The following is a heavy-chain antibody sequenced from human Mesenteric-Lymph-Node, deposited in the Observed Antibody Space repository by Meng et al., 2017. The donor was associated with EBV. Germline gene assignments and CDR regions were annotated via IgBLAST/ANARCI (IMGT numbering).Heavy chain of an antibody. CDR3: ARDLSGSRNRPFDY. J-gene: IGHJ4*02. D-gene: IGHD3-10*01. Sequence: VQLEESGPGRVKPSGTLSLTCSVSGGDISSSSWWSWVRQPPGKGLEWIGEIYHSGSTNYNPSLKSRVTISVDKSKNQFSLKLSSVTAADTAVYYCARDLSGSRNRPFDYWGQGTLVTVSS. V-gene: IGHV4-4*02. CDR1: GGDISSSSW. CDR2: IYHSGST.